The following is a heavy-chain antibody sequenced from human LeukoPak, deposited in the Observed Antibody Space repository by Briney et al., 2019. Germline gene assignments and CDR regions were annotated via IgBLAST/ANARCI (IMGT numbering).Heavy chain of an antibody. CDR1: GGSFSGYY. Sequence: SETLSLTCAVYGGSFSGYYWSWIRQPPGKGLEWIGEINRSGSTNYNPSLKSRVTISVDTSKNQFSLKLSSVTAADTAVYYCARGHGADYFDYWGQGTLVTVSS. CDR3: ARGHGADYFDY. D-gene: IGHD3-10*01. V-gene: IGHV4-34*01. CDR2: INRSGST. J-gene: IGHJ4*02.